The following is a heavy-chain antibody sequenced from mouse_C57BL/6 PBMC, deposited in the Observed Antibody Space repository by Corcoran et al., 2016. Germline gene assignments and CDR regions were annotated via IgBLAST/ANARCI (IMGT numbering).Heavy chain of an antibody. V-gene: IGHV1-55*01. Sequence: QVQLQQPGAVLVKPGASVKMSCKASGYTFTSYWITWVKQRPGQGLEWIGDIYPGSGSTNYNEKFKSKATLTVDPSSSTAYMQLSSLTSEDSAVYYCARIYYYGSSYYFDYWGQGTTLTVS. CDR2: IYPGSGST. CDR1: GYTFTSYW. CDR3: ARIYYYGSSYYFDY. D-gene: IGHD1-1*01. J-gene: IGHJ2*01.